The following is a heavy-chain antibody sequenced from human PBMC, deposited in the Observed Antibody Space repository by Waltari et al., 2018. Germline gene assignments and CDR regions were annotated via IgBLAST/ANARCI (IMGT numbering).Heavy chain of an antibody. CDR3: ARLSPYTSSGDFFDP. CDR1: GFPIGRDYY. V-gene: IGHV4-38-2*01. Sequence: QVQLQESGPRLVKPSETLSLTCSVAGFPIGRDYYWAWVRQSPGGGLVWIGSTYHSGSADYNPSLKGRVTISVDTSKNQFSLKLTSVTVADSGVYYCARLSPYTSSGDFFDPWGQGALVTVSS. D-gene: IGHD2-21*02. J-gene: IGHJ5*02. CDR2: TYHSGSA.